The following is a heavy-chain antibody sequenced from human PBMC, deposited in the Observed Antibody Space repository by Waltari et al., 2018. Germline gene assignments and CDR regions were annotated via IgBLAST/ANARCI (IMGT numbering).Heavy chain of an antibody. CDR3: TRGLFGRSWTPYY. CDR1: GAPVSDYF. CDR2: IYDSGAT. D-gene: IGHD3-10*01. Sequence: QVQLQESGPGLVRPSETLSLTCTVSGAPVSDYFWNWIRLPPGKGLGGIGTIYDSGATYYNPSLKSRLTMLMDTSKNQFSLILESVTAADRGLYYCTRGLFGRSWTPYYWGQGTLVTVSS. V-gene: IGHV4-59*02. J-gene: IGHJ4*02.